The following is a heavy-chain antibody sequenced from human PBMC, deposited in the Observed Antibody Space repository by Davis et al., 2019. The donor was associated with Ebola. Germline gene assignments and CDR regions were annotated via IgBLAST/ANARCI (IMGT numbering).Heavy chain of an antibody. CDR2: IYYSGST. CDR3: ARGQAWSGYRKCWFDP. V-gene: IGHV4-31*03. D-gene: IGHD3-3*01. Sequence: PSETLSLTCTVSGGSISSGGYYWSWIRQHPGKGLEWVGYIYYSGSTYYNPSLKSRVTISIDTSKNQFSMKLSSVTAADTALYYCARGQAWSGYRKCWFDPWGQGTLVTVSS. CDR1: GGSISSGGYY. J-gene: IGHJ5*02.